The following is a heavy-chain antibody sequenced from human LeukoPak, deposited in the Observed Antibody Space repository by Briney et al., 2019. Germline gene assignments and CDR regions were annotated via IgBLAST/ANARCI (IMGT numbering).Heavy chain of an antibody. Sequence: GGSLRLSCAASGFTFSSYAMSWVRQAPGKGLEWVSAISGSGGSTYYADSVKGRFTISRDNPKNTLYLQMNSLRAEDTAVYYCAKDLAAYSSSSWFDYWGQGTLVTVSS. V-gene: IGHV3-23*01. CDR1: GFTFSSYA. D-gene: IGHD6-6*01. CDR2: ISGSGGST. CDR3: AKDLAAYSSSSWFDY. J-gene: IGHJ4*02.